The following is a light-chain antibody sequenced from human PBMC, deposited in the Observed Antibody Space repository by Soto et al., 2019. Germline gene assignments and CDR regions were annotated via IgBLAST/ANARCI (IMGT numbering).Light chain of an antibody. Sequence: EVVLTQSPATLSLSPGERATLSCRASQSVESHLAWYQQRPGQAPRLLIFDASTRATGIPARFSGSGSGTDFTLTISSLEPEDFSVYYWQQRRSWPPVTFGGGTKVEL. J-gene: IGKJ4*01. CDR3: QQRRSWPPVT. V-gene: IGKV3-11*01. CDR1: QSVESH. CDR2: DAS.